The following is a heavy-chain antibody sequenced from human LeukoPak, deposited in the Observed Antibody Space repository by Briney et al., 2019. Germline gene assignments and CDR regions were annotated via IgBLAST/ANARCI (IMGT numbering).Heavy chain of an antibody. CDR3: AKAILRFLEWPADY. CDR1: GFTFSSYA. V-gene: IGHV3-23*01. J-gene: IGHJ4*02. CDR2: ISGSGGST. D-gene: IGHD3-3*01. Sequence: GGSLRLSCAASGFTFSSYAMSWVRLAPGKGLEWVSAISGSGGSTYYADSVKGRFTISRDNSKNTLYLQMNSLRAEDTAVYYCAKAILRFLEWPADYWGQGTLVTVSS.